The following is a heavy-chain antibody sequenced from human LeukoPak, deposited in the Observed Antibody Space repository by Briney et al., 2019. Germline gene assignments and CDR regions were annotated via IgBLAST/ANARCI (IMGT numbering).Heavy chain of an antibody. CDR2: INHSGST. J-gene: IGHJ4*02. V-gene: IGHV4-34*01. CDR1: GGSFSGYY. CDR3: AGVDDY. Sequence: SETLSLTCAVCGGSFSGYYWGWIRQPPGKGLEWIGEINHSGSTNYNPSLKSRVTISVDTSKNQFSLKLSSVTAADTAVYYCAGVDDYWGQGTLVTVSS.